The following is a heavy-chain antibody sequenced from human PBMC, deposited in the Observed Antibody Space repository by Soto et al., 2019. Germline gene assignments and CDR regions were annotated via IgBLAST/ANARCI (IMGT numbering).Heavy chain of an antibody. V-gene: IGHV4-59*01. D-gene: IGHD2-15*01. CDR2: LYYSGNT. J-gene: IGHJ4*02. CDR1: GGSISPFY. CDR3: ARVGGVAARTFDY. Sequence: ETLSLTCTVSGGSISPFYWSWVRQPPGKGLEWIGYLYYSGNTNYNPSLKSRVTISVDASKNQVSLRLTSVTAADTAVYYCARVGGVAARTFDYWGQGTVVTVSS.